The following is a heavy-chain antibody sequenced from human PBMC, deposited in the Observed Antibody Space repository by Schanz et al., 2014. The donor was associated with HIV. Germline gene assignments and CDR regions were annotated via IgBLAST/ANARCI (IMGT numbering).Heavy chain of an antibody. Sequence: QVQLVQSGAEVKKPGASVKVSCKASGYTFTSYYMHWVRQAPGQGLEWMGMINPSGAGTTYARKLQGRVTMTRDTSTSTVYMHLSSLRSDDTAVYFCARDFKIGDQYYFDHWGQGTLVTVSP. CDR3: ARDFKIGDQYYFDH. D-gene: IGHD2-21*02. V-gene: IGHV1-46*04. CDR2: INPSGAGT. J-gene: IGHJ4*02. CDR1: GYTFTSYY.